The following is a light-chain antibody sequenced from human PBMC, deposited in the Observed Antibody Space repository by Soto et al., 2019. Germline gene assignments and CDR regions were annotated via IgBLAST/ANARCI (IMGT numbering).Light chain of an antibody. J-gene: IGKJ4*01. CDR1: QSISSTQ. CDR3: QHRSSWPLT. Sequence: EIVLTQSPDTLSLSPGERATLSCSASQSISSTQLVWYQQKPGQAPTLLIYDASNRATGIPARFSGSGSGTDFTLTISSLEPEDFAVYYCQHRSSWPLTFGGGTKVDIK. CDR2: DAS. V-gene: IGKV3-11*01.